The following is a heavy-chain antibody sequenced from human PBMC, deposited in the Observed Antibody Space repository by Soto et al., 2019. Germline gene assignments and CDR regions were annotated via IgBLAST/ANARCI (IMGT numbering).Heavy chain of an antibody. Sequence: SETLSLTCTVSGGSISSYYWSWIRQPPGKGLEWIGNIYYSGSTNYNPSLKSRVTISVDTSKNQFSLKLSSVTAADTAVYYCARGSSHYSRDYGMDVWGQGTTVTVSS. CDR2: IYYSGST. D-gene: IGHD1-26*01. J-gene: IGHJ6*02. CDR1: GGSISSYY. CDR3: ARGSSHYSRDYGMDV. V-gene: IGHV4-59*01.